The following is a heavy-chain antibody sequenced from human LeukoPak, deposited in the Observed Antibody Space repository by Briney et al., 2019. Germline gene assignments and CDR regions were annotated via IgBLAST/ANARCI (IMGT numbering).Heavy chain of an antibody. Sequence: SETLSLTCAVYGGSFSGYYWSWIRQPPGKGLEWIGEINHSGSTNYNPSLKSRVTISVDTSKNQFSLKLSSVTAADTAAYYCEREVNGATVYWGQGTLVTVSS. CDR1: GGSFSGYY. CDR2: INHSGST. CDR3: EREVNGATVY. V-gene: IGHV4-34*01. D-gene: IGHD1-26*01. J-gene: IGHJ4*02.